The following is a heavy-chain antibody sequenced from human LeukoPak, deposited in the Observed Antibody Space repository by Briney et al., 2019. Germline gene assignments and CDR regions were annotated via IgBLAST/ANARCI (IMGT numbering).Heavy chain of an antibody. D-gene: IGHD3-10*01. CDR2: ISSASNTI. V-gene: IGHV3-48*01. CDR1: GFTFSSYS. Sequence: GGSLRLSCAASGFTFSSYSMNWVRQAPGKGLEWVSYISSASNTIYYADSVKGRFTISRDNAKNSLYLQMNSLRAEDTAMYYCARDGWFGDYNWFDPWSQGTLVTVSS. J-gene: IGHJ5*02. CDR3: ARDGWFGDYNWFDP.